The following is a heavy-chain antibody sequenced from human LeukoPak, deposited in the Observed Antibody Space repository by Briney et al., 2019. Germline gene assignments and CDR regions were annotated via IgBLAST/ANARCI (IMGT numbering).Heavy chain of an antibody. V-gene: IGHV3-23*01. Sequence: GGSLRLSCAASGFTFSSYAMSWVRQAPGKGLEWVSAISGSGGSTHYADSVKGRFTISRDNSKNTLYLQMNSLRAEDTAVYYCAISGYSYGFPFDYWGQGTLVTVSS. CDR2: ISGSGGST. J-gene: IGHJ4*02. CDR3: AISGYSYGFPFDY. D-gene: IGHD5-18*01. CDR1: GFTFSSYA.